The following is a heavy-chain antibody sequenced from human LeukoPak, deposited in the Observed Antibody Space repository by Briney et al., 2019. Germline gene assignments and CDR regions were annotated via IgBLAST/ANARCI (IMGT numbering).Heavy chain of an antibody. CDR3: ANLMGTAYYYVMDV. Sequence: ASVRVSCKASGYTFTDYYIHWVRQAPGQGLEWIGRINPNSGGTNYAQNFQGRVAMTRDTSISTAYMELSRLRSDDTAIYYCANLMGTAYYYVMDVWGQGTTVTVS. CDR1: GYTFTDYY. J-gene: IGHJ6*02. D-gene: IGHD1/OR15-1a*01. CDR2: INPNSGGT. V-gene: IGHV1-2*06.